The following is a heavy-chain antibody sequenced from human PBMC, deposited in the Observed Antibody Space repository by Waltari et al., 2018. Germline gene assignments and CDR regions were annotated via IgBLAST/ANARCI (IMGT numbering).Heavy chain of an antibody. CDR3: ARGGDEYGDYGEY. V-gene: IGHV4-34*01. D-gene: IGHD4-17*01. J-gene: IGHJ4*02. CDR1: GGSFSGYY. Sequence: QVQLQQWGAGLWKPSETLSLTCAVYGGSFSGYYCSWIRQPPGKGLEWIGAINHSGSTNYNPSLKSRVTISVDTSKNQFSLKLSSVTAADTAVYYCARGGDEYGDYGEYWGQGTLVTVSS. CDR2: INHSGST.